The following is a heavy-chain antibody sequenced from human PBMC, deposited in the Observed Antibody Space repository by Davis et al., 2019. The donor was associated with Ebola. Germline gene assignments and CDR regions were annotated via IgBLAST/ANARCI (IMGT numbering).Heavy chain of an antibody. D-gene: IGHD6-13*01. CDR3: ARGGMAAAGIWNYYYYGMDV. CDR2: IYPGDSDT. V-gene: IGHV5-51*01. Sequence: GESLKISCKGSGYSFTSYWIGWVRQMTGKGLEWMGIIYPGDSDTRYSPSFQGQVTISADKSISTAYLQWSSLRSEDTAVYYCARGGMAAAGIWNYYYYGMDVWGQGTTVTVSS. J-gene: IGHJ6*02. CDR1: GYSFTSYW.